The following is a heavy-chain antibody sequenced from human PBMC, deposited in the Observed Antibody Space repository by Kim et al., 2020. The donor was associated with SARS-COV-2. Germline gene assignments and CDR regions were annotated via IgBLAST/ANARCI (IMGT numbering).Heavy chain of an antibody. J-gene: IGHJ4*02. V-gene: IGHV3-9*01. Sequence: GGSLRLSCAASGFTFDDYAMHWVRQAPGKGLEWVSVISWNSGTIGYADSVKGRFTISRDNAKNSLYLQMTSLRAEDTALYYCAKGPTATIAVAGRTHFDYWGQGTLVTVSS. CDR3: AKGPTATIAVAGRTHFDY. D-gene: IGHD6-19*01. CDR2: ISWNSGTI. CDR1: GFTFDDYA.